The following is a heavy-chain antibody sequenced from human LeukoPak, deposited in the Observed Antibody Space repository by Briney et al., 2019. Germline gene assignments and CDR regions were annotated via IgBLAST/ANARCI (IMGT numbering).Heavy chain of an antibody. CDR1: GGAFSSYA. CDR2: IIPILGTA. J-gene: IGHJ4*02. Sequence: SVKVSCKASGGAFSSYAISWVRQAPGQGLEWMGRIIPILGTANYAQKFQGRVTITADKSTSTAYMELSSLGSEDTAVYYCARARKTTVTTYDYWGQGTLVTVSS. D-gene: IGHD4-17*01. CDR3: ARARKTTVTTYDY. V-gene: IGHV1-69*04.